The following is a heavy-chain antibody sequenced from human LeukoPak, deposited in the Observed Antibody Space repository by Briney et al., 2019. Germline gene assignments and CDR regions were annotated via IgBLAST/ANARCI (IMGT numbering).Heavy chain of an antibody. J-gene: IGHJ6*02. Sequence: SQTLSLTCAISGDSVSSSSAAWNWIRQSPSRGLEWLGRTYYRSKWHSDYVVSVKSRVTINPDTSKNQFSLQLNSVTPDDTAVYYCARDDYDILTGLKQIQTYYYYGMDVWGQGTTVTVSS. D-gene: IGHD3-9*01. CDR3: ARDDYDILTGLKQIQTYYYYGMDV. CDR2: TYYRSKWHS. CDR1: GDSVSSSSAA. V-gene: IGHV6-1*01.